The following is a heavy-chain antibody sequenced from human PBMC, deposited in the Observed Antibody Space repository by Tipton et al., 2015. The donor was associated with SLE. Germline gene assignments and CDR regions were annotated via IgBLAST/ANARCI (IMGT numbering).Heavy chain of an antibody. CDR3: AREGVPRTRGFDY. V-gene: IGHV4-34*01. Sequence: GLVKPSETLSLTCAVYGGSFSGYYWSWIRQPPGKGLEWIGEINHSGSTNYNPSLKSRVTISVDTSKNQFSLKLSSVTAADTAVYYCAREGVPRTRGFDYWGQGTLVTVSS. D-gene: IGHD1-1*01. CDR2: INHSGST. J-gene: IGHJ4*02. CDR1: GGSFSGYY.